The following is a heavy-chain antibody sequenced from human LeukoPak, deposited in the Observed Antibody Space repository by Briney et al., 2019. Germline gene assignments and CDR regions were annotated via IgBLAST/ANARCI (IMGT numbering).Heavy chain of an antibody. D-gene: IGHD4-11*01. J-gene: IGHJ5*02. CDR1: GYTFTGYY. Sequence: ASVKVSCKASGYTFTGYYVHWVRQAPGQGLEWMGWISAYNGNTNYAQKLQGRVTMTTDTSTSTAYMELRSLRSDDTAVYYCARETTVTNNWFDPWGQGTLVTVSS. CDR3: ARETTVTNNWFDP. CDR2: ISAYNGNT. V-gene: IGHV1-18*04.